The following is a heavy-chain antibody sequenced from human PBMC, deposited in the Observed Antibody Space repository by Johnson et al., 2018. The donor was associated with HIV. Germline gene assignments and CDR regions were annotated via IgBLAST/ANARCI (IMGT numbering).Heavy chain of an antibody. CDR1: GFTVSSNY. CDR2: LYSGGIP. V-gene: IGHV3-66*01. CDR3: ARGLDSGSSWFGAFDI. J-gene: IGHJ3*02. Sequence: VLLVESGGGLVRPGGSLRLSCAASGFTVSSNYMRWVRQAPGKGLEWVSVLYSGGIPYYADSVKGRFPISRDNSKNKLYLQMKSLRTEDTAVYYCARGLDSGSSWFGAFDIWGQGTMVTVSS. D-gene: IGHD6-13*01.